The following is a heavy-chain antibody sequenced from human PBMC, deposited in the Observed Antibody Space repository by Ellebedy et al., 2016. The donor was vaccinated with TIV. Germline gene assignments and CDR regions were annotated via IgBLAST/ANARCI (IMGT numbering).Heavy chain of an antibody. Sequence: SETLSLTXAVSGGSISSGDSSWIWIRQPPGKGLEWVGHVYLSGNTSCNQSLVSRVTISIDKSKNWFSLKLDSVTAADTAVYYCARHCVTTTCSGYGMDVWGQGTTVTVSS. CDR1: GGSISSGDSS. J-gene: IGHJ6*02. V-gene: IGHV4-30-2*01. CDR2: VYLSGNT. D-gene: IGHD3-22*01. CDR3: ARHCVTTTCSGYGMDV.